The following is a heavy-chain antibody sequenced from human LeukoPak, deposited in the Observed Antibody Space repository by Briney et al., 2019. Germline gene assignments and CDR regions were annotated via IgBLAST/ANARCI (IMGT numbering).Heavy chain of an antibody. CDR1: GGSFSGYY. CDR2: INHSGST. J-gene: IGHJ4*02. Sequence: PSETLSLTCAVYGGSFSGYYWSWIRQPPGKGLEWIGEINHSGSTNYNPSLKSRVTISVDTSKNQFSLKLSSVTAADTAVYYCARGTSGWYSDYWGQGTLVTVSS. D-gene: IGHD6-19*01. V-gene: IGHV4-34*01. CDR3: ARGTSGWYSDY.